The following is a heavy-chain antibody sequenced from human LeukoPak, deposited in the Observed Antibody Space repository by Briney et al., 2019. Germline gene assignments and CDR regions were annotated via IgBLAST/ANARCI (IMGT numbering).Heavy chain of an antibody. J-gene: IGHJ4*02. D-gene: IGHD3-3*01. CDR1: GFTFSSYW. CDR3: ARVAILGSFDY. V-gene: IGHV3-7*05. CDR2: LKQDGSEK. Sequence: GVSLRLSCAASGFTFSSYWMSWVPQAPGKGREWVANLKQDGSEKYYVDSVKGLFTISRDNAKNSLYLQMNSLRAEDTAVYYCARVAILGSFDYWGQGTLVTVSS.